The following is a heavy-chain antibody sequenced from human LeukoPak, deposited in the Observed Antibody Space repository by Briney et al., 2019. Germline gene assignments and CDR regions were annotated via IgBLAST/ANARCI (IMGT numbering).Heavy chain of an antibody. Sequence: GGSLRLSCAASGFTFSGYAMSWVRQAPGKGLEWVSAISGSGGSTYYADSVKGRFTISRDNSKNTLYLQMNSLRAEDTAVYYCARDNPGYYDSSGYSFDYWGQGTLVTVSS. J-gene: IGHJ4*02. CDR1: GFTFSGYA. CDR2: ISGSGGST. V-gene: IGHV3-23*01. CDR3: ARDNPGYYDSSGYSFDY. D-gene: IGHD3-22*01.